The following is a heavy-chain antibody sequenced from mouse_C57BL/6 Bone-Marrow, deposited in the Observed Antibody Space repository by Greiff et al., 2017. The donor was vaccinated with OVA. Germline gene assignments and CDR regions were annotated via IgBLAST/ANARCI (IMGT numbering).Heavy chain of an antibody. D-gene: IGHD3-2*02. CDR1: GFTFSSYA. J-gene: IGHJ3*01. CDR3: AHSSGAWFAY. Sequence: DVHLVESGGGLVKPGGSLKLSCAASGFTFSSYAMSWVRQTPEKRLEWVATISDGGSYTYYPDNVKGRFTISRDNAKNNLYLQMSHLKSEDTAMYYCAHSSGAWFAYWGQGTLVTVSA. V-gene: IGHV5-4*01. CDR2: ISDGGSYT.